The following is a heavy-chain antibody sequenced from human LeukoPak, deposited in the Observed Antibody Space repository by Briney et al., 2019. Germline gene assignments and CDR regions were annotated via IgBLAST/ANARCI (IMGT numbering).Heavy chain of an antibody. D-gene: IGHD3-22*01. Sequence: GGPLRLSCAASGFTVSSNYMSWVRQAPGKGLEWVSVIYSGGSTYYADSVKGRFTISRDNSKNTLYLQMNSLRAEDTAVYYCARDKSGSGYYPYYFDYWGQGTLVTVSS. CDR2: IYSGGST. V-gene: IGHV3-66*01. CDR3: ARDKSGSGYYPYYFDY. J-gene: IGHJ4*02. CDR1: GFTVSSNY.